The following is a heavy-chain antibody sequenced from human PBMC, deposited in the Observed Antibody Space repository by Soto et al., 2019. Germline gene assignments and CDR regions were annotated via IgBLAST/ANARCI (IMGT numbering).Heavy chain of an antibody. CDR3: ARVPYGGSYWREFDY. D-gene: IGHD1-26*01. V-gene: IGHV4-30-4*01. CDR2: IYYSGST. CDR1: GVPISTDDYY. Sequence: TSETLSLTCTVSGVPISTDDYYWTWIRQPPGKGLEWIGYIYYSGSTYYNWSLKSRVTISIDTSKNQFSLNLSSVTAADTAVYYCARVPYGGSYWREFDYWGQGTLVTVSS. J-gene: IGHJ4*02.